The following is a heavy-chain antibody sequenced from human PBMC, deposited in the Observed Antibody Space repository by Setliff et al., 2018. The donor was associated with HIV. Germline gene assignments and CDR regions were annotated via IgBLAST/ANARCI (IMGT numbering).Heavy chain of an antibody. V-gene: IGHV3-49*03. Sequence: GESLKISCTTSGFNFDFHAMSWFRQAPGKGLEWVGFIRGTHNGATTDYAASVKGRFIMSRDDSKNSLYLQMNSLRTEDTAVYYCTRHVDSGTYMDVWGRGTTVTVSS. D-gene: IGHD5-18*01. J-gene: IGHJ6*03. CDR2: IRGTHNGATT. CDR3: TRHVDSGTYMDV. CDR1: GFNFDFHA.